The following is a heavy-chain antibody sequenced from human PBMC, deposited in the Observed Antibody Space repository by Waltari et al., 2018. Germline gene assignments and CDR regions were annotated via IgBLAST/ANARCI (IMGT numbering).Heavy chain of an antibody. CDR1: GLPFSDFE. V-gene: IGHV3-48*03. CDR3: ARDRDGYKKADL. CDR2: INSRGSTI. D-gene: IGHD5-12*01. Sequence: VQLVESGGDLVQPGGSLRLSCAASGLPFSDFEMNWVRQAPGKGLEWLSYINSRGSTIYYADSVKGRFTVSRDNAKSSLYLQMNSLRVEDTAVYYCARDRDGYKKADLWGQGTLVTVSS. J-gene: IGHJ5*02.